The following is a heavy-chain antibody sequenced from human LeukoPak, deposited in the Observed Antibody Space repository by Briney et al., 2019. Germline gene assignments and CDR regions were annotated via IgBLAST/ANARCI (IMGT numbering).Heavy chain of an antibody. J-gene: IGHJ6*04. Sequence: GGSLSLSCAASGFTFSSYEMKWVGQAPGKGLEWVSYISSSGSTIYYADSVKGRFTISRDNAKNSLYLQMNSLRAEDTAVYYCAELGITMIGGVWGKGTTVTISS. CDR2: ISSSGSTI. CDR1: GFTFSSYE. D-gene: IGHD3-10*02. CDR3: AELGITMIGGV. V-gene: IGHV3-48*03.